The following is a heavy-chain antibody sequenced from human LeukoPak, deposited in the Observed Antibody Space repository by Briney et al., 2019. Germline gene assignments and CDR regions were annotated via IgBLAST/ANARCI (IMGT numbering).Heavy chain of an antibody. CDR3: ARNWQQLEYYYYYGMDV. V-gene: IGHV1-69*13. CDR1: GGTFSSYA. CDR2: IIPIFGTA. Sequence: ASVKVSCKASGGTFSSYAISWVRQAPGQGLEWMGGIIPIFGTAKSAQKFPGRVTITADESTSTAYMELSSLRSEDTAVYYCARNWQQLEYYYYYGMDVWGQGTTVTVSS. D-gene: IGHD6-13*01. J-gene: IGHJ6*02.